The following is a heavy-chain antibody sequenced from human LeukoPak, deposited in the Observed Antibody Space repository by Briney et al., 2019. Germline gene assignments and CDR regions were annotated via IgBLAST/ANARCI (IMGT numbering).Heavy chain of an antibody. CDR3: ASRGYCGGDCYDNWFDP. CDR1: GGSFSGYY. V-gene: IGHV4-34*01. CDR2: INHSGST. D-gene: IGHD2-21*02. Sequence: SETLSLTCAVYGGSFSGYYWSWIRQPPGKGLEWIGEINHSGSTNYNPSLKSRVTISVDTSKNQFSLKLSSVTAADTAVYYCASRGYCGGDCYDNWFDPWGQGTLVTVSS. J-gene: IGHJ5*02.